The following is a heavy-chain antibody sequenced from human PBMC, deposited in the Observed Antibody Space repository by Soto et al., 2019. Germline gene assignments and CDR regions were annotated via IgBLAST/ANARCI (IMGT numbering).Heavy chain of an antibody. CDR2: ISGSGGST. CDR1: GFTFSSYA. Sequence: GGALRLSCAASGFTFSSYAMSWVRQAPGKGLEWVSAISGSGGSTYYADSVKGRFTISRDNSKNTLYLQMNSLRAEDTAVYYCATRPNNNCYYYVMDVWGQGTKVTVS. D-gene: IGHD2-15*01. J-gene: IGHJ6*02. CDR3: ATRPNNNCYYYVMDV. V-gene: IGHV3-23*01.